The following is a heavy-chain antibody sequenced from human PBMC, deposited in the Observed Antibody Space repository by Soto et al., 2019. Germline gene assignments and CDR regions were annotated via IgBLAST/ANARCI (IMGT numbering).Heavy chain of an antibody. CDR1: GGTFSSYA. J-gene: IGHJ6*02. CDR2: IIPIFGTA. Sequence: QVQLVQSGAEVKKPGSSVKVSCKASGGTFSSYAISWVRQAPGQGLEWMGGIIPIFGTANYAQKFQGRVTITADESTSTAYMELSSLRSEDTAVYYCARQGGDGLEPPYSGSYYSYYGMDVWGQGTTVTVSS. CDR3: ARQGGDGLEPPYSGSYYSYYGMDV. V-gene: IGHV1-69*01. D-gene: IGHD3-10*01.